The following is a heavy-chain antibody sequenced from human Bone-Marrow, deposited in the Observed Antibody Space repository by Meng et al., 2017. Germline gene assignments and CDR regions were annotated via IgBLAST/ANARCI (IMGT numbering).Heavy chain of an antibody. D-gene: IGHD6-13*01. CDR1: GGSFSGYD. J-gene: IGHJ5*02. Sequence: QVQQQQWRQGLLKPSGSLPLTCAAYGGSFSGYDWSWIRQPPGKGLEWIGEINHSGSTNYNPSLKSRVTISVDTSKNQFSLKLSSVTAADTAVYYCARRPGHSSSWHRLPEGKFDPWGQGTLVTVSS. CDR2: INHSGST. CDR3: ARRPGHSSSWHRLPEGKFDP. V-gene: IGHV4-34*01.